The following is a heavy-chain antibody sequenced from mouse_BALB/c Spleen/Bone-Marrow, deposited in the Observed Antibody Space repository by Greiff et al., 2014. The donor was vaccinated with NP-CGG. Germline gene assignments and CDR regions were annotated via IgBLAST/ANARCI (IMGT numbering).Heavy chain of an antibody. Sequence: QVQLQQSGAELVKPGASVKLSCKASGYTFTSYYLYWVKQRPGQGLEWIGEINPSNGGTNFNERFKSKASLTVDKSSSTAYMQLNSLTSEDSAVYYCTRRSLLSDCYSMDYWGQGTSVTVSS. J-gene: IGHJ4*01. V-gene: IGHV1S81*02. D-gene: IGHD2-10*01. CDR3: TRRSLLSDCYSMDY. CDR1: GYTFTSYY. CDR2: INPSNGGT.